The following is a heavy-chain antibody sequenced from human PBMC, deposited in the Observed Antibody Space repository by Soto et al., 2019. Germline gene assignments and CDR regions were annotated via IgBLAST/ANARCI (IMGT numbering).Heavy chain of an antibody. Sequence: GAALKISCKGSGYSFTSYWIGWVRQMPGKGLEWMGIIYPGDSDTRYSPSFQGQVTISADKSINTAYLQWSSLKASDTAMYYCARQGATANTLSLIWFDPWGPGTLVTVSS. CDR1: GYSFTSYW. V-gene: IGHV5-51*01. CDR2: IYPGDSDT. D-gene: IGHD5-18*01. CDR3: ARQGATANTLSLIWFDP. J-gene: IGHJ5*02.